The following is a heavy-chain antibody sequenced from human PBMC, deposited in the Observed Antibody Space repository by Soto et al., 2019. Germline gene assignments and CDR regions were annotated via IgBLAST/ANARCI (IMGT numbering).Heavy chain of an antibody. V-gene: IGHV4-59*01. CDR1: GDSISSYY. Sequence: QVKLQESGPGLVKPSETLSLTCAVSGDSISSYYCMWIRQPPGKGLESIGYLFYGRSATYNPSLKSRVTLSVVTSTNQCSMTLSSMTAADTAVYYCALRSMAVVPEYWGQVTLVTVSS. J-gene: IGHJ4*02. CDR3: ALRSMAVVPEY. D-gene: IGHD3-22*01. CDR2: LFYGRSA.